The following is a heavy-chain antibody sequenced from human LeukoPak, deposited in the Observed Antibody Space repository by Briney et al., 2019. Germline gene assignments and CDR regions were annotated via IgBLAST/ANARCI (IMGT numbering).Heavy chain of an antibody. CDR2: ISYRGNT. CDR1: GGALSSYH. CDR3: AGTYYFDSSGHYFGGNGFDI. Sequence: SETLSLTCTVSGGALSSYHWSWIRQSPGRGLEWLGHISYRGNTDYNPALKSRVTISVDMFYNQFSLKLSSVTAADTAVYYCAGTYYFDSSGHYFGGNGFDIWGQGTMVTVSS. V-gene: IGHV4-59*12. J-gene: IGHJ3*02. D-gene: IGHD3-22*01.